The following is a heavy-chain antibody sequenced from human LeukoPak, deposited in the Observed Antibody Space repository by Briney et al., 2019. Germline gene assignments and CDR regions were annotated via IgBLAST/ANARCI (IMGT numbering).Heavy chain of an antibody. CDR1: GYTFTSYG. J-gene: IGHJ6*03. CDR3: ASEYGSGSYYTYYYYYMDV. D-gene: IGHD3-10*01. V-gene: IGHV1-18*01. Sequence: ASVKVSCKASGYTFTSYGISWVRQAPGQGLEWMGWISAYNGNTNYAQKFQGRVTVTADESTSTAYMELSSLRSEDTAVYYCASEYGSGSYYTYYYYYMDVWGKGTTVTVSS. CDR2: ISAYNGNT.